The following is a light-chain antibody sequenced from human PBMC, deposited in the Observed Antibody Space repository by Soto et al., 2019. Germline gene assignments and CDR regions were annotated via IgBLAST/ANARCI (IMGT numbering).Light chain of an antibody. CDR2: DTN. V-gene: IGLV7-46*01. CDR1: TGAVTSGHY. J-gene: IGLJ2*01. CDR3: LLSYSNAVV. Sequence: QAVVTQEPSLTVSPGGTVTLTCGSSTGAVTSGHYPYWFQQKPGQAPRTLIYDTNNKQSWTPARFSGSLLGGKAALTLSGAQPEDEAEYYCLLSYSNAVVFGGGTKLTVL.